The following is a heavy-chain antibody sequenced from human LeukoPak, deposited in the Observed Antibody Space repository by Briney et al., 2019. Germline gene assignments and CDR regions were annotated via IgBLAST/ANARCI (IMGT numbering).Heavy chain of an antibody. CDR3: AKDMSYTSSWYGVVYLYYYMDV. CDR2: ISGDGGRT. CDR1: GFTFDDYA. D-gene: IGHD6-13*01. V-gene: IGHV3-43*02. J-gene: IGHJ6*03. Sequence: GGSLRLSCAASGFTFDDYAMHWVRQAPGKGLEWVSLISGDGGRTYYADSVKGRFSISRDNIKKSLYLQINSLRTEDTAFYYCAKDMSYTSSWYGVVYLYYYMDVWGRGTTVTVSS.